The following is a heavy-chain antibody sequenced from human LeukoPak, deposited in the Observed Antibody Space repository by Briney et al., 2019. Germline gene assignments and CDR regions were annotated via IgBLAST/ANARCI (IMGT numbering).Heavy chain of an antibody. Sequence: SETLSLTCTVSGGSISSSSYYWGWIRQPPGKGLEWIGSIYYSGSTYYNPSLKSRVTISVDTSRNQFSLKLSSVTAADTAVYYCARDTSDYAFDYWGQGTLVTVSS. V-gene: IGHV4-39*07. CDR3: ARDTSDYAFDY. D-gene: IGHD4-17*01. CDR1: GGSISSSSYY. CDR2: IYYSGST. J-gene: IGHJ4*02.